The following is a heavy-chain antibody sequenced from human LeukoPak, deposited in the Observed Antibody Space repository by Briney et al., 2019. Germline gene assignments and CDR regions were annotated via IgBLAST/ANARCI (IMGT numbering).Heavy chain of an antibody. CDR3: ARARYCSGGSCYLDY. CDR2: IIPIFGTA. CDR1: GGTFSSYA. D-gene: IGHD2-15*01. J-gene: IGHJ4*02. Sequence: SVKVSCKASGGTFSSYAISWVRQAPGQGLEWMGGIIPIFGTANYAQRFQGRVTITADESTSTAYMELSSLRSEDTAVYYCARARYCSGGSCYLDYWGQGTLVTVSS. V-gene: IGHV1-69*13.